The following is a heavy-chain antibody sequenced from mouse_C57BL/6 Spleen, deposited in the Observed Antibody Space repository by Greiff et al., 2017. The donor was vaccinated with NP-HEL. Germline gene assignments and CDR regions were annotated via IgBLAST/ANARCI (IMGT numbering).Heavy chain of an antibody. J-gene: IGHJ2*01. Sequence: EVQRVESGGGLVKPGGSLKLSCAASGFTFSSYAMSWVRQTPEKRLEWVATISDGGSYTYYPDNVKGRFTISRDNAKNNLYLQMSHLKSEDTAMYYCARDKALEYYFDYWGQGTTLTVSS. CDR3: ARDKALEYYFDY. CDR2: ISDGGSYT. V-gene: IGHV5-4*01. CDR1: GFTFSSYA.